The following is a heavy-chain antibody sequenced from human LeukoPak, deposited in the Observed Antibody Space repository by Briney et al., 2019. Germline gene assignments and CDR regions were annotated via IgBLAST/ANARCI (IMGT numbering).Heavy chain of an antibody. D-gene: IGHD3-9*01. CDR3: ARLSHPSGSDWFFDY. Sequence: SETLSLTCIVSGDSISNYYWSWIRQPPGKGLEWIGYIYFSGTTNYNPSLKSRVTISVDTSKNQFSLKLSSMTAADTAVYYCARLSHPSGSDWFFDYWGQGILVTVSS. CDR2: IYFSGTT. J-gene: IGHJ4*02. V-gene: IGHV4-59*08. CDR1: GDSISNYY.